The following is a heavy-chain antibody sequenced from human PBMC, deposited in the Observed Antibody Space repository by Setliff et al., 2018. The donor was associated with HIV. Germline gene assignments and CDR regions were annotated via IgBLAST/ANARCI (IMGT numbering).Heavy chain of an antibody. D-gene: IGHD1-26*01. J-gene: IGHJ4*02. CDR1: GGSFSSYA. CDR2: ILPIFGTG. CDR3: ATGGGQSFDY. Sequence: ASVKVSCKASGGSFSSYALHWVRQAPGQGLEWMGNILPIFGTGFYAQKFRDRLTVTTDTSTSTAYMELRSLSPDDTAVYYCATGGGQSFDYWGQGTLVTVSS. V-gene: IGHV1-69*05.